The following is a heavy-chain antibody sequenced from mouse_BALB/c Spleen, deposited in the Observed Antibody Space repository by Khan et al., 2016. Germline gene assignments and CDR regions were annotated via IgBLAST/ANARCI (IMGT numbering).Heavy chain of an antibody. Sequence: EVKLLESGGGLVQPGGSLKLSCAASGFDFSRYWMRWVRQAPGKGLEWMGEINPDSSTINYTPSLQDKFIISRDNAKNTLYLHMSNVRSEDTALYYCTWSEYSSPLAYWGQGTLLTVSA. CDR1: GFDFSRYW. CDR3: TWSEYSSPLAY. CDR2: INPDSSTI. V-gene: IGHV4-1*02. J-gene: IGHJ3*01.